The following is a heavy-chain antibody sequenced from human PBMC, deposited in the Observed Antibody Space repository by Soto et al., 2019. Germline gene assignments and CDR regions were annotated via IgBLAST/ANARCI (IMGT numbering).Heavy chain of an antibody. CDR3: AKDWGIAVAGTVSPWYFDL. CDR2: ISGSGGST. J-gene: IGHJ2*01. Sequence: GGALRLSCAASGFTFSRYAMSWVLQAPWKGLEWVSAISGSGGSTYYADSVKGRFTISRDNSKNTLYLQMNSLRAEDTAVYYCAKDWGIAVAGTVSPWYFDLWGRGTLVTVSS. V-gene: IGHV3-23*01. CDR1: GFTFSRYA. D-gene: IGHD6-19*01.